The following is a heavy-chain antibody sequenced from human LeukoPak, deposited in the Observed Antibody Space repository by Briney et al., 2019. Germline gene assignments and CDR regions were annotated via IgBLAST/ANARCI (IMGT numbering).Heavy chain of an antibody. J-gene: IGHJ3*02. CDR2: TYYRSKWYY. D-gene: IGHD5-12*01. CDR1: GDSVSSNNAA. V-gene: IGHV6-1*01. Sequence: SQTLSLTCALSGDSVSSNNAAWHWIRQSPSRGLEWLGRTYYRSKWYYDYAVSLKSRVTINPDTSKNHFSLQLSSVAPADTAVYFCAREDRLSFDIWGQGTMVTVSS. CDR3: AREDRLSFDI.